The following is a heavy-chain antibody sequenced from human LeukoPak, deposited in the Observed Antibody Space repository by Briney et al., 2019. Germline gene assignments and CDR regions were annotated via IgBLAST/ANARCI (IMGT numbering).Heavy chain of an antibody. CDR3: ARGFTMVRGVLTNHYYYYGMDV. Sequence: ASVKVSCKASGYTFTSYAMNWVRQAPGQGLEWMGWINTNTGNPTYAQGFTGRFVFSVDTSVSTAYLQICSLKAEDTAVYYCARGFTMVRGVLTNHYYYYGMDVWGKGTTVTVSS. D-gene: IGHD3-10*01. CDR1: GYTFTSYA. J-gene: IGHJ6*04. CDR2: INTNTGNP. V-gene: IGHV7-4-1*01.